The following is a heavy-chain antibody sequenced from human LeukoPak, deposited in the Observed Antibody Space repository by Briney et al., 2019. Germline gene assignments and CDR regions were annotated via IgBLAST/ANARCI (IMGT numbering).Heavy chain of an antibody. CDR2: IYYSGST. CDR1: GDSISNYY. Sequence: IPSETLSLTCTVFGDSISNYYWSWIRQPPGKGLEWIGYIYYSGSTNYNPSLKSRVNISLDTSKNHFSLKMRSVTAADTAVYYCAKVIGELLDYWGQGTLVTVSS. J-gene: IGHJ4*02. V-gene: IGHV4-59*01. CDR3: AKVIGELLDY. D-gene: IGHD1-26*01.